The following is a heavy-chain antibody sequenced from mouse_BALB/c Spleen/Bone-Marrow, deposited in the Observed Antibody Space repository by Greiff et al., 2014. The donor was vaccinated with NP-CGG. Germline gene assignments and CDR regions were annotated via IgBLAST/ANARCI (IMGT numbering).Heavy chain of an antibody. Sequence: VHLVESGPGLVAPSQSLSITCTVSGFSLTTYGVHWVRQPPGKGLEWLGVLWADGSTNYNSALMSRLSISKDNSKSQVFLKMNSLQTDDTAMYYCARIPTATGAMDYWGQGTSVTVSS. CDR1: GFSLTTYG. CDR2: LWADGST. J-gene: IGHJ4*01. D-gene: IGHD1-2*01. CDR3: ARIPTATGAMDY. V-gene: IGHV2-9*02.